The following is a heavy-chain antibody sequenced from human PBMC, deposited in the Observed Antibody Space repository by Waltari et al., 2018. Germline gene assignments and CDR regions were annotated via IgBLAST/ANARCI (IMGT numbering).Heavy chain of an antibody. J-gene: IGHJ6*02. CDR2: ISSDGNRK. Sequence: PRVRQAPGEGLDWVARISSDGNRKRYEAAVKGRFTIARENSENTLYLQMNSLRLEDTAMYYCTKDLWGSTSCGMDVWGQGTTVTVS. CDR3: TKDLWGSTSCGMDV. V-gene: IGHV3-30*01. D-gene: IGHD2-2*01.